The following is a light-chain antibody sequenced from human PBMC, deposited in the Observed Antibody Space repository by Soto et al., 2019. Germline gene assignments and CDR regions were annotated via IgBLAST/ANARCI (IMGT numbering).Light chain of an antibody. CDR2: GAT. CDR3: QQNFHTPPA. CDR1: QSVRTN. J-gene: IGKJ5*01. Sequence: VMTQSPATLSVSPGERATLSCRASQSVRTNLVWYQQKPGQAPRLLIYGATTRATGIPARFSGSGSGTEFTLTISSLQPEDFAIYYCQQNFHTPPAFGQGTRLEIK. V-gene: IGKV3-15*01.